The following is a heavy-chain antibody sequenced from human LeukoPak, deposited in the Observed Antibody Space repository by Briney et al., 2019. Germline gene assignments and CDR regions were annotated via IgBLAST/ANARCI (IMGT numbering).Heavy chain of an antibody. V-gene: IGHV4-4*07. CDR2: IHSSGST. J-gene: IGHJ3*01. CDR1: GGSISNYY. D-gene: IGHD1-26*01. Sequence: PSETLSLTCTVSGGSISNYYWSWIRQSAGKGLEWIGRIHSSGSTNSNPSLRSRVTMSADTSKHQFSLWLTSVTAADTALYYCARGIATITQDSFDVWGLGTMVTVSS. CDR3: ARGIATITQDSFDV.